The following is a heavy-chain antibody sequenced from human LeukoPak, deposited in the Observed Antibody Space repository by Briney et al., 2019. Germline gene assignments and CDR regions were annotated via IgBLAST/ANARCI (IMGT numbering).Heavy chain of an antibody. CDR3: ARDCSGGSCSYNWFDP. D-gene: IGHD2-15*01. V-gene: IGHV1-18*01. CDR2: ISAYNGKT. J-gene: IGHJ5*02. Sequence: GASVKVSCKASGYTFTSYGISWVRQAPGQGLEWMGWISAYNGKTDYAQKLQGRVTMTTDTSTSTAYMELRSLRSDDTAVYYCARDCSGGSCSYNWFDPWGQGTLVTVSS. CDR1: GYTFTSYG.